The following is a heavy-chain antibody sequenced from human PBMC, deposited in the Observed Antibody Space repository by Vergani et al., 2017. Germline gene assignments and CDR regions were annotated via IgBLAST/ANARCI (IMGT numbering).Heavy chain of an antibody. CDR2: IYYIGST. D-gene: IGHD3-10*01. J-gene: IGHJ4*02. Sequence: QVQLQESGPGLVKPSQTLSLTCTVSGGSISSGGYYWSWIRPHPGKGLEWIGYIYYIGSTYYNPSLKSLVTRSVDTTKNQFSLKRSTVTAADTAVYYCARGVSMVRRVMIRGQFDYWGQGTLVTVSS. V-gene: IGHV4-31*01. CDR1: GGSISSGGYY. CDR3: ARGVSMVRRVMIRGQFDY.